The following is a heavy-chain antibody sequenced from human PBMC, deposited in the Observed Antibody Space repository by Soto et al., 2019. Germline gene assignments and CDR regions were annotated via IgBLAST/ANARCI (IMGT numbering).Heavy chain of an antibody. Sequence: PGGSLRLSCAASGYTFRDYYMSWIRQAPGKGLEWVSYIFASGTTIYYADSVKGRFTVSRENAQNSLSLQMNSLKTEDTAVYYCTRDVGNYHSSGYPLGGMDVWGQGTTVTVSS. J-gene: IGHJ6*02. CDR1: GYTFRDYY. V-gene: IGHV3-11*01. CDR2: IFASGTTI. CDR3: TRDVGNYHSSGYPLGGMDV. D-gene: IGHD3-22*01.